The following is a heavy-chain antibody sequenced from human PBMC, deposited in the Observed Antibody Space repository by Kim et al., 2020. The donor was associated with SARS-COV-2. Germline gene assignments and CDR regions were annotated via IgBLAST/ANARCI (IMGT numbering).Heavy chain of an antibody. CDR2: T. CDR3: VRVRDTTIFDF. V-gene: IGHV3-11*05. Sequence: TENGGSVKGRFSTSRDNAKNSLYLRMNSLRVEDTAIYYCVRVRDTTIFDFWGQGIQVTVSS. J-gene: IGHJ4*02. D-gene: IGHD5-18*01.